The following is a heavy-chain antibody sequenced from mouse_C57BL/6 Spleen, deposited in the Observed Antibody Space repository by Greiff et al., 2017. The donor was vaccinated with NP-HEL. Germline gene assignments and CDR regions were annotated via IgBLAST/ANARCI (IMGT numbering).Heavy chain of an antibody. Sequence: VQLQQSGPELVKPGASVKISCKASGYAFSSSWMNWVKQRPGKGLEWIGRIYPGDGDTNYNGKFKGKATLTADKSSSTAYMQLSSLTSEDSAVYFCARERITTVSGYFDVWGTGTTVTVSS. D-gene: IGHD1-1*01. V-gene: IGHV1-82*01. CDR2: IYPGDGDT. CDR1: GYAFSSSW. CDR3: ARERITTVSGYFDV. J-gene: IGHJ1*03.